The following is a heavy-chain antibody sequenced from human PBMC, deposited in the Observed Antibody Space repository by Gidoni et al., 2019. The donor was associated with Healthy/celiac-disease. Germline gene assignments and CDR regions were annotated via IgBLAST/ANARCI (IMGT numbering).Heavy chain of an antibody. V-gene: IGHV5-51*01. Sequence: EVQLVQSGAEVKTPGESLKISCKGSGYSFTSYWIGWVRQMPGKGLEWMGIIYPGDSDTRYSPSFQGQVTISADKSISTAYLQWSSLKASDTAMYYCARQQDYYDSSGYSKGGYYYYMDVWGKGTTVTVSS. CDR2: IYPGDSDT. J-gene: IGHJ6*03. CDR1: GYSFTSYW. CDR3: ARQQDYYDSSGYSKGGYYYYMDV. D-gene: IGHD3-22*01.